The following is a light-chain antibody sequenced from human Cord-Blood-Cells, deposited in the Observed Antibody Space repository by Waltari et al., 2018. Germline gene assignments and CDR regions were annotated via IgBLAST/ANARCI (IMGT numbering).Light chain of an antibody. V-gene: IGKV1-39*01. CDR3: QQSYSTPLT. J-gene: IGKJ4*01. Sequence: DIQMTQSPSSLSASVGDSVTITCRASQSISSYLNWYQHKPGKAPKLLIYAASSLQSGVPSRFSGSGSGTDFTLTISSLQPEDFATYYCQQSYSTPLTFGGGTKVEIK. CDR2: AAS. CDR1: QSISSY.